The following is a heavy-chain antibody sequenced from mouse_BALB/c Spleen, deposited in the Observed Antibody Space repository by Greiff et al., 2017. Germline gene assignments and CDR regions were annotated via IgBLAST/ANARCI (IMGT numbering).Heavy chain of an antibody. J-gene: IGHJ2*01. Sequence: QVQLKQPGAELVRPGASVKLSCKASGYTFTSYWINWVKQRPGQGLEWIGNIYPSDSYTNYNQKFKDKATLTVDKSSSTAYMQLSSPTSEDSAVYYCTRSDDRDYFDYWGQGTTLTVSS. V-gene: IGHV1-69*02. CDR3: TRSDDRDYFDY. D-gene: IGHD2-12*01. CDR2: IYPSDSYT. CDR1: GYTFTSYW.